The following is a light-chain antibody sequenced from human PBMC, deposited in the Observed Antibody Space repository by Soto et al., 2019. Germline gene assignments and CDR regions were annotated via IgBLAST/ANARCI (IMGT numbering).Light chain of an antibody. CDR3: QQYNNWPPWT. V-gene: IGKV3-15*01. CDR1: QSVSSN. J-gene: IGKJ1*01. CDR2: GAS. Sequence: EIVMTQSPATLSVSPGERATLSCRASQSVSSNLAWYQQKPGQAPRLLIYGASTRATGIPARFSGSGSGTEFTLTNSSLQSEDFAVYYCQQYNNWPPWTFGQGTKLEIK.